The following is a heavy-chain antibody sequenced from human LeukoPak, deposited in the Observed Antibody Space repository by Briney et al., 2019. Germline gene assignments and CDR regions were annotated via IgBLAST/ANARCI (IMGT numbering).Heavy chain of an antibody. J-gene: IGHJ5*02. CDR1: GFTFSTYG. Sequence: GGSLRLSCAASGFTFSTYGMNWVRQAPGKGLEWGSSINYDSSDIYYADSLKGRFTISRDNAKNSLFLQMNSLRAEDTAVYYCARDYRSMVRGVTIFDPWGQGTLVTVSS. CDR3: ARDYRSMVRGVTIFDP. D-gene: IGHD3-10*01. V-gene: IGHV3-21*01. CDR2: INYDSSDI.